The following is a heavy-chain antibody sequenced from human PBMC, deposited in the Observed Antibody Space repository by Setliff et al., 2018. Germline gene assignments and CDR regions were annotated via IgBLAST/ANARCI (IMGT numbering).Heavy chain of an antibody. D-gene: IGHD2-21*01. CDR3: SSYLVS. V-gene: IGHV3-23*01. J-gene: IGHJ4*02. CDR2: ISASGRTT. CDR1: GFTFSTYA. Sequence: GGSLRLSCAASGFTFSTYAMNWVRQAPGKGLEWVSAISASGRTTYSADSVKGRFTISRDNSKNTLYLQMNSLRAEDTAVYYCSSYLVSWGQGALVTVSS.